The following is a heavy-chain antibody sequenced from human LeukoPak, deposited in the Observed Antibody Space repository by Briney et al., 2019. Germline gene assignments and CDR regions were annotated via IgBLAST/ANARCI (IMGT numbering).Heavy chain of an antibody. CDR3: ARDLRLIRGGRFDP. J-gene: IGHJ5*02. V-gene: IGHV4-34*12. CDR2: IMHTGGT. CDR1: GSSFNNYY. Sequence: SETLSLTCAVSGSSFNNYYWIWIRQPPGRGLEWIGEIMHTGGTNYNPPLKSRVTISLHTSKSQFSLELTSVTAADTAIYYCARDLRLIRGGRFDPWGQGTLVTVSS. D-gene: IGHD2-21*01.